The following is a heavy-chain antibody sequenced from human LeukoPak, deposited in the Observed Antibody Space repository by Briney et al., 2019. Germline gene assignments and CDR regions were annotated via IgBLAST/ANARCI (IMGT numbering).Heavy chain of an antibody. CDR2: IWYDGSNK. CDR1: GFTFSIYG. CDR3: ARENPASGYFDY. D-gene: IGHD3-3*01. J-gene: IGHJ4*02. V-gene: IGHV3-33*01. Sequence: GRSLRLSCAASGFTFSIYGMHWVRQAPGKGLEWVAVIWYDGSNKYYADSVKGRFTISRDNSKNTLYLQMNSLRAEGTAAYYCARENPASGYFDYWGQGTLVTVSS.